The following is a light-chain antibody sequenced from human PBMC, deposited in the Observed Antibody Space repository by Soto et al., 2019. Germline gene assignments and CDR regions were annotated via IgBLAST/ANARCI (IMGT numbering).Light chain of an antibody. CDR3: QQHGGSPSYT. V-gene: IGKV3-20*01. Sequence: EIVLTQSPGTLSLSPGERATLSCRASQSVSSNYLAWYQQKPGQAPRLLIYGASSRATGITDRFSGSGSGRDLTLTISRLQLEDFAVYYCQQHGGSPSYTFGQGTKLE. CDR2: GAS. CDR1: QSVSSNY. J-gene: IGKJ2*01.